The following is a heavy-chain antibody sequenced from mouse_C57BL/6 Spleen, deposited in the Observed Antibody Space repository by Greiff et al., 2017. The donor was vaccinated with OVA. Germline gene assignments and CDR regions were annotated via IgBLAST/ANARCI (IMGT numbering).Heavy chain of an antibody. D-gene: IGHD1-1*01. CDR3: AREKVATRYFDV. V-gene: IGHV3-6*01. CDR2: ISYDGSN. J-gene: IGHJ1*03. Sequence: EVKLVESGPGLVKPSQSLSLTCSVTGYSITSGYYWNWIRQFPGNKLGWMGYISYDGSNNYNPSLKNRISITRDTSKNQFFLKLNSVTTEDTATYYCAREKVATRYFDVWGTGTTLTVSS. CDR1: GYSITSGYY.